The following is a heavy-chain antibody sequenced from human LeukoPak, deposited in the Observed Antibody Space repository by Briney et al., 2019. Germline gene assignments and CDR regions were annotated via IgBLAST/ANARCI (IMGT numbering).Heavy chain of an antibody. Sequence: GASVKVSCKASGYTFTSYYMHWVRQAPGQGLEWMGIINPSGGSTSYAQKFQGRVTMTRDVSTSTVYMELSSLRSEDTAVYYCASPLSTALPHDAFDIWGQGTMVTVSS. V-gene: IGHV1-46*01. J-gene: IGHJ3*02. CDR1: GYTFTSYY. CDR3: ASPLSTALPHDAFDI. CDR2: INPSGGST. D-gene: IGHD2/OR15-2a*01.